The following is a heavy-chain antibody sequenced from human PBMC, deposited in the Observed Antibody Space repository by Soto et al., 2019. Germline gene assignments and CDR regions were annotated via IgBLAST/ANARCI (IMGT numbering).Heavy chain of an antibody. CDR3: ARHLPLWETTMGGGDWFDP. CDR2: IYYSGST. V-gene: IGHV4-39*01. Sequence: QLQLQESGPGLVKPSETLSLTCTVSGGSISSSSYFWGWIRQPPGKGLEWIGRIYYSGSTYYNPSLKSRVTISVDTSKNQFSLKLSSVTAADTSVYYCARHLPLWETTMGGGDWFDPWGQGTLVTVSS. J-gene: IGHJ5*02. CDR1: GGSISSSSYF. D-gene: IGHD5-18*01.